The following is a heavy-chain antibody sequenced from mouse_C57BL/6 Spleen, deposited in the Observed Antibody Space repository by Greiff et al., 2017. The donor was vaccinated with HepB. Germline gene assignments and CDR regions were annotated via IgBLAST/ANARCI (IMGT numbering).Heavy chain of an antibody. D-gene: IGHD4-1*01. CDR1: GFTFTDYY. CDR3: ARPNSYAMDY. J-gene: IGHJ4*01. V-gene: IGHV7-3*01. Sequence: DVMLVESGGGLVQPGGSLSLSCAASGFTFTDYYMSWVRQPPGKALEWLGFIRNKANGYTTEYSASVKGRFTISRDNSQSILYLQMNALRAEDSATYYCARPNSYAMDYWGQGTSVTVSS. CDR2: IRNKANGYTT.